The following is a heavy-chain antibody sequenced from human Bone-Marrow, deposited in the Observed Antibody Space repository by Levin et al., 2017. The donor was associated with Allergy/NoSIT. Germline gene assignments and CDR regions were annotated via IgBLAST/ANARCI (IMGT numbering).Heavy chain of an antibody. CDR1: GFTFSSYE. V-gene: IGHV3-48*03. CDR3: ARDELGYCSSTSCPAAYYYYGMDV. J-gene: IGHJ6*02. CDR2: ISSSGSTI. D-gene: IGHD2-2*01. Sequence: GESLKISCAASGFTFSSYEMNWVRQAPGKGLEWVSYISSSGSTIYYADSVKGRFTISRDNAKNSLYLQMNSLRAEDTAVYYCARDELGYCSSTSCPAAYYYYGMDVWGQGTTVTVSS.